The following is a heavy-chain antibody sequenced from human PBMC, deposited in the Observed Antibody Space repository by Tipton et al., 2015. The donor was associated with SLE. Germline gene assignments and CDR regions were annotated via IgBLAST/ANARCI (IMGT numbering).Heavy chain of an antibody. CDR2: ISGSGGST. CDR3: AKDQGRDGYNPEGMDV. CDR1: GFTFSSYV. J-gene: IGHJ6*02. D-gene: IGHD5-24*01. V-gene: IGHV3-23*01. Sequence: SLRLSCAASGFTFSSYVMSWVRQAPGKGLEWVSAISGSGGSTYYADSVKGRFTISRDNSKNTLYLQMNSLRAEDTAVYYCAKDQGRDGYNPEGMDVWGQGTTVTVSS.